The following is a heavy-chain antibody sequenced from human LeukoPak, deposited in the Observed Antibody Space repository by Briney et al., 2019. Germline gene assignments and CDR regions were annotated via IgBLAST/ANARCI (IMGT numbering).Heavy chain of an antibody. CDR1: GFTFSSYA. CDR3: VKSLVVALGYCSGGSCGTDY. Sequence: GGSLRLSCAASGFTFSSYAMSWVRQAPGKGLEWVSAISGSGGSTYYADSVKGRFTISRDNSKNTLYLQMSSLRAEDTAVYYCVKSLVVALGYCSGGSCGTDYWGQGTLVTVSS. CDR2: ISGSGGST. J-gene: IGHJ4*02. V-gene: IGHV3-23*01. D-gene: IGHD2-15*01.